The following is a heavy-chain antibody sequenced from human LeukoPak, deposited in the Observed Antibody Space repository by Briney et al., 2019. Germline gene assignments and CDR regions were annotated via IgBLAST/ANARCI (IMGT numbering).Heavy chain of an antibody. CDR2: ISYDGSNK. J-gene: IGHJ4*02. Sequence: PGGSLRLSCAASGFTFSTYGMHWVRQAPGKGLEWVAVISYDGSNKYYADSVKGRFTISRDNSKNTLYLQMNSLRAEDTAVYYCAKDPSGLWNSYYFDYWGQGTLVTVSS. V-gene: IGHV3-33*05. CDR1: GFTFSTYG. D-gene: IGHD5-18*01. CDR3: AKDPSGLWNSYYFDY.